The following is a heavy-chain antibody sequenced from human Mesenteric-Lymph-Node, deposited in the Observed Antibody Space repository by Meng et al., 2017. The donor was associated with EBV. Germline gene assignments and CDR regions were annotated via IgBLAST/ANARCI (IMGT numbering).Heavy chain of an antibody. CDR3: AGGDYVNQFNY. CDR1: GGSVNSGGYS. D-gene: IGHD4-17*01. V-gene: IGHV4-30-2*06. Sequence: QLQLQESGSGLVKPSQTLSLTCTVSGGSVNSGGYSWSWIRQSPEKGLELIGYVHHSGLTYYNPSLETRVIISLERSKNQFSLKLTSVTAADTAVYYCAGGDYVNQFNYWGQGTLVTVSS. J-gene: IGHJ4*02. CDR2: VHHSGLT.